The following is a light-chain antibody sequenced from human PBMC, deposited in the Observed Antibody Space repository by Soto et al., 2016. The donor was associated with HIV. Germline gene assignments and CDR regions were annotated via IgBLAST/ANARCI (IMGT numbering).Light chain of an antibody. CDR1: QSLVHTDGNTY. CDR3: LQGTHWPLD. CDR2: KVS. J-gene: IGKJ4*01. Sequence: DIVMTQSPLSLPVTLGQPASISCTSSQSLVHTDGNTYLSWFQQRPGQSPRRLIYKVSKRDSGVPDRFSGSGSGTDFTLKITRVEAEDVGVYSCLQGTHWPLDFGGGTKVEI. V-gene: IGKV2-30*02.